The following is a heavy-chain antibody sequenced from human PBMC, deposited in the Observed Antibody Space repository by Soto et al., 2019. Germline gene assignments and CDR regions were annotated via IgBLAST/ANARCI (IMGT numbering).Heavy chain of an antibody. CDR3: ARDFFDSSDYTTNWFDP. CDR2: IYHTGNA. CDR1: GGSISSYY. Sequence: PSETLSLTCTVSGGSISSYYWSWIRQPPGKGLEWIGSIYHTGNAYYNPSLKSRVTISVDTSKNQFSLKLTSVTAADAALYYCARDFFDSSDYTTNWFDPWGQGTLVT. V-gene: IGHV4-59*05. J-gene: IGHJ5*02. D-gene: IGHD3-22*01.